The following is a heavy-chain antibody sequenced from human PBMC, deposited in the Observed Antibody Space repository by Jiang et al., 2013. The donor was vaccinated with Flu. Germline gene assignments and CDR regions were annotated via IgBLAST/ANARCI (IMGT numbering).Heavy chain of an antibody. Sequence: PGGSLRLSCGASGFIFSDQCPDLGPASLQGRGLEWVSQISGNGRQTYYADSVKGRFTISRDNSKSSVYLEMNSLRVDDTAVYFCARDFQGSHYGLGSFYDYWGQGAQVTVS. D-gene: IGHD3-10*01. V-gene: IGHV3-23*01. CDR2: ISGNGRQT. CDR1: GFIFSDQC. J-gene: IGHJ4*02. CDR3: ARDFQGSHYGLGSFYDY.